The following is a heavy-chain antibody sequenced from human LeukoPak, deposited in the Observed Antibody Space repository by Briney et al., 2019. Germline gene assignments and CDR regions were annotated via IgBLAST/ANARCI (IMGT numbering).Heavy chain of an antibody. Sequence: GGSLRLSCAASGFTFSSYGMHWVRQAPGKGLEWVAVIWYDGSNKYYADSVKGRLTISRDNSKNTLYLQMNSLRAEDTAVYYCARSRGIVVPAAMFDYWGQGTLVTVSS. V-gene: IGHV3-33*01. CDR3: ARSRGIVVPAAMFDY. D-gene: IGHD2-2*01. CDR2: IWYDGSNK. CDR1: GFTFSSYG. J-gene: IGHJ4*02.